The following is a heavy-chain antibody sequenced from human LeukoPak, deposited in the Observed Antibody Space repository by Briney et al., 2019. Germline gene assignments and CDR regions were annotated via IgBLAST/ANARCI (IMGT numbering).Heavy chain of an antibody. CDR3: ARDGGVHSSSWYPLGDYYYYMDV. CDR1: GGSISSYY. J-gene: IGHJ6*03. CDR2: IYYSGST. V-gene: IGHV4-59*01. Sequence: SETLSLTCTVSGGSISSYYWSWIRQPPGKGLEWIGYIYYSGSTNYNPSLKSRVTISVDTSKNQFSLKLSSVTAADTAVYYCARDGGVHSSSWYPLGDYYYYMDVWGKGTTVTVSS. D-gene: IGHD6-13*01.